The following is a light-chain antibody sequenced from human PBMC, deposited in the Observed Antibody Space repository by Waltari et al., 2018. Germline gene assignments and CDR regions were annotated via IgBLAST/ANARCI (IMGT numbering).Light chain of an antibody. CDR1: QTIGIS. CDR2: DAS. CDR3: QQRNSWPLT. J-gene: IGKJ3*01. V-gene: IGKV3-11*01. Sequence: EIVLTQSPATLSLSPGEGVTLSCRASQTIGISLVWYQQKPGQAPRLLMYDASYRASGTPLRFSGSGSGTDFTLTISSLEPEDFAVYYCQQRNSWPLTFGPGTTV.